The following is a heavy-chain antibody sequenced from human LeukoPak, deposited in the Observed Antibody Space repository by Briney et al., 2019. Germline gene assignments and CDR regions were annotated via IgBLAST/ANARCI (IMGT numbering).Heavy chain of an antibody. CDR3: TKDLALYTGPYSGSFYSPIDC. J-gene: IGHJ4*02. CDR2: ISGSGDKT. Sequence: GGSLRLSCAASGFTFSNYAKSWVGQARGKGLEWVSSISGSGDKTYYADSVKGGFTISRDNFKNTLYVQMNSLKAEDTAVYYFTKDLALYTGPYSGSFYSPIDCWGQGTLVTVSS. V-gene: IGHV3-23*01. D-gene: IGHD1-26*01. CDR1: GFTFSNYA.